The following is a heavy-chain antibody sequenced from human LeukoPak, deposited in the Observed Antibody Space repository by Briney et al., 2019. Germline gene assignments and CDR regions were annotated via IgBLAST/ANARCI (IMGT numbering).Heavy chain of an antibody. Sequence: PGRSLRLSCAASGFTFSSYGMHWVRQAPGKGLEWVAVIWYDGSNKYYADSVKGRFTISRDNSKNTLYLQMSSLRAEDTAVYYCARADTRYCSGGSCYVFDYWGQGTLVTVSS. V-gene: IGHV3-33*01. J-gene: IGHJ4*02. CDR1: GFTFSSYG. D-gene: IGHD2-15*01. CDR3: ARADTRYCSGGSCYVFDY. CDR2: IWYDGSNK.